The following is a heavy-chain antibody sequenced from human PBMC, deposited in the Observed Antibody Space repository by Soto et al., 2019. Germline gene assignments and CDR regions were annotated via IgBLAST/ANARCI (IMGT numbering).Heavy chain of an antibody. D-gene: IGHD1-1*01. CDR1: GASVSSNSPA. V-gene: IGHV6-1*01. J-gene: IGHJ5*02. CDR2: TYYRSKWYN. Sequence: PSQTLSLTRAFSGASVSSNSPARDCIRQSPARGLEWLGRTYYRSKWYNDYAVSVKSRITINPDTSKNQVSLQLNSVTPEDTAVYYCASSKLEPDLYNWFDPWGQGTLVTVSS. CDR3: ASSKLEPDLYNWFDP.